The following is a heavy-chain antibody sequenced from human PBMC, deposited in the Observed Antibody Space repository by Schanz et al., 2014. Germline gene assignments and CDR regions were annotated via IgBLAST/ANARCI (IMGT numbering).Heavy chain of an antibody. CDR2: ISGSGGDT. CDR3: AKDPYGSGNHYTY. CDR1: GFTFSSYA. J-gene: IGHJ4*02. Sequence: EVQLLESGGGLVQPGGSLRLSCAASGFTFSSYAMSWVRQAPGKGLEWVSAISGSGGDTYYADSVKGRFTTSRDNSKNTLYVQLNSLRAEDTAVYYCAKDPYGSGNHYTYWGRGALVSVSS. V-gene: IGHV3-23*01. D-gene: IGHD3-10*01.